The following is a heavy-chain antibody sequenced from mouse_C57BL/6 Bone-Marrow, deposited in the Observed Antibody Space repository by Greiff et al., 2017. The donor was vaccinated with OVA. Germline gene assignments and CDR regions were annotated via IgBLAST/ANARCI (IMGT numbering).Heavy chain of an antibody. J-gene: IGHJ2*01. D-gene: IGHD2-3*01. CDR2: IDPSDSGT. Sequence: VQLQQPGAELVRPGSSVKLSCKASGYTFTSYWLHWVKQRPIQGLEWIGNIDPSDSGTHYNQKFKDKATLTVDKSSSTAYMQLSSLTSEDSAVYYCARDLFYYFDYWGQGTTLTVSS. V-gene: IGHV1-52*01. CDR3: ARDLFYYFDY. CDR1: GYTFTSYW.